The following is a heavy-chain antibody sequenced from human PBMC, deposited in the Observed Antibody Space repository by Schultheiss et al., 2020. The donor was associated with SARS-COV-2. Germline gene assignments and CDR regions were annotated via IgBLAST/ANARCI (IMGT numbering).Heavy chain of an antibody. CDR2: ISSSSSYI. D-gene: IGHD2-2*01. V-gene: IGHV3-23*01. CDR1: GFTFSSYA. CDR3: ARGGGREIVVVPADYYMDV. Sequence: GGSLRLSCAASGFTFSSYAMSWVRQAPGKGLEWVSSISSSSSYIYYADSVKGRFTISRDNSKSTLFLQMNSLRAEDTAVYYCARGGGREIVVVPADYYMDVWGKGTTVTVSS. J-gene: IGHJ6*03.